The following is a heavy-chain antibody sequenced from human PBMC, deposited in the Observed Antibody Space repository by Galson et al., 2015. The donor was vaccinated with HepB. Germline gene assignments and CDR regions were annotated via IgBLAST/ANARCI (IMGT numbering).Heavy chain of an antibody. V-gene: IGHV3-21*01. CDR1: GFTFSSKS. CDR3: ARGAYSVVPLPDY. CDR2: ISSSSNYI. Sequence: SLRLSCAASGFTFSSKSMNRVRQAPGKGLEWVSSISSSSNYIYYADSVKGRFSISRDNAKNSLYLQMNSLRAEDTAVYYCARGAYSVVPLPDYWGQGTLVTVSS. J-gene: IGHJ4*02. D-gene: IGHD2-2*01.